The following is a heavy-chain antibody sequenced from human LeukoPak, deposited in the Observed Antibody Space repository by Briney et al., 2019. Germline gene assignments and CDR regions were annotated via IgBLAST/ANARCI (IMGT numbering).Heavy chain of an antibody. J-gene: IGHJ5*02. Sequence: SETLSLTCTVSGVSVSSGSYFWSWIRQPPGEGPQWIGYIYYDGSTNYSPSLRSRVSISVDTSKNQFSLKLSSVTTADTAVYYCATFFDFWFGPWGQGTEVTVSS. CDR1: GVSVSSGSYF. V-gene: IGHV4-61*01. CDR2: IYYDGST. D-gene: IGHD5/OR15-5a*01. CDR3: ATFFDFWFGP.